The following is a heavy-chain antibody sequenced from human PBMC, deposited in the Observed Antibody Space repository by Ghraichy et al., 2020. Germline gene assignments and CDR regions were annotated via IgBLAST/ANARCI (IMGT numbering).Heavy chain of an antibody. V-gene: IGHV6-1*01. CDR3: ARDWGSAWPFDP. Sequence: SETLSLTCAISGDSVSSNSYAWNWIRLSPSRGLEWLGRTYYRSKWYNDYAVSVKGRITINPDTSKNQFSLELNSVTPEDTAVYYCARDWGSAWPFDPWGQGILVTVSS. CDR1: GDSVSSNSYA. D-gene: IGHD6-19*01. J-gene: IGHJ5*02. CDR2: TYYRSKWYN.